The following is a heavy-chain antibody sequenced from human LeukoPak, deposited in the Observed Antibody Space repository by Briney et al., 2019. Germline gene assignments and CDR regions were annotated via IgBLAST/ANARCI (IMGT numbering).Heavy chain of an antibody. CDR3: AKQLGYCSDGSCYFPY. J-gene: IGHJ4*02. CDR2: ISSSSNYM. CDR1: GFTFSRNA. D-gene: IGHD2-15*01. V-gene: IGHV3-21*04. Sequence: GGSLRLSCAASGFTFSRNAMNWVRQAPGKGLEWVSFISSSSNYMSYADSVKGRFTISRDNSKSTLCLQMNSLRAEDTAVYYCAKQLGYCSDGSCYFPYWGQGTLVTVSS.